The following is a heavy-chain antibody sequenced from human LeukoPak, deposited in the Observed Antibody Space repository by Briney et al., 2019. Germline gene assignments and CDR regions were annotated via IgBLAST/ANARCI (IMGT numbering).Heavy chain of an antibody. J-gene: IGHJ4*02. Sequence: PGRSLRLSCAASGFTFSSYGMHWVRQAPGKGLERVAVISYDGSNKYYADSVKGRFTISRDNSKNTLYLQMNSLRAEDTAVYYCATSPGGGSGGSCSPFDYWGQGTLVTVSS. CDR2: ISYDGSNK. CDR3: ATSPGGGSGGSCSPFDY. CDR1: GFTFSSYG. D-gene: IGHD2-15*01. V-gene: IGHV3-30*03.